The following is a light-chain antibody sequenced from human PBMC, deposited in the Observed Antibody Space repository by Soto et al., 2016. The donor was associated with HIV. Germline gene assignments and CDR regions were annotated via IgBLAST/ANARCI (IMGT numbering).Light chain of an antibody. V-gene: IGKV1-5*03. Sequence: DIQMTQSPSTLSASVGDRVTITCRASQTISNWLAWYQQKPGKAPNVLIYKASNLQTGVPSRFSGSGSGTEFTLTISSLQPDDLATYYCQQYNTYPLTFGGGTKVEIK. CDR3: QQYNTYPLT. CDR1: QTISNW. CDR2: KAS. J-gene: IGKJ4*01.